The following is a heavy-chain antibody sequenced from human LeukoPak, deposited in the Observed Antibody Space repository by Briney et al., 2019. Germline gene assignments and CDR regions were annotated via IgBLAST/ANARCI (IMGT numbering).Heavy chain of an antibody. Sequence: PGGSLRLSCAASGLTFSNYAMHWVRQAPGKGLQWVGVVSSDGGYKSYADSVGGRFTISRDNSKNTLYLHMSSLRAEDTAEYYCAREMYYYDSRGLEDWGQGTLVTVSS. D-gene: IGHD3-22*01. J-gene: IGHJ4*02. CDR3: AREMYYYDSRGLED. CDR1: GLTFSNYA. CDR2: VSSDGGYK. V-gene: IGHV3-30-3*01.